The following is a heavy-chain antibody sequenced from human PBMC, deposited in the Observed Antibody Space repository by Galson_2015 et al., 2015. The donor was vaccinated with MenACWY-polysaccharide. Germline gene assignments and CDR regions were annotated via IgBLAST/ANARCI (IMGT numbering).Heavy chain of an antibody. V-gene: IGHV1-69*04. CDR3: ARVDGSGTTCYVAY. J-gene: IGHJ4*02. D-gene: IGHD3-22*01. Sequence: SVKVSCKASGGTFSDYGFGWVRQAPGQGLEWMGRIIPIAGMVNYAQKFQGRLTITADRSTSTTHLELSSLTSEDTAVYYCARVDGSGTTCYVAYWGQGTLFTVSS. CDR1: GGTFSDYG. CDR2: IIPIAGMV.